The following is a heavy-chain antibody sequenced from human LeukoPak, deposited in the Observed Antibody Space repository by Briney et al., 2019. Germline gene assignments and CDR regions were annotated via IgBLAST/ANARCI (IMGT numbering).Heavy chain of an antibody. D-gene: IGHD3-9*01. CDR3: ARDPPPNPYDILTGYSYGMDV. V-gene: IGHV3-53*04. J-gene: IGHJ6*02. Sequence: PGGSLRLSCAASGFTFSSYAMSWVRQAPGKGLEWVSVIYSGGSTYYADSVKGRFTISRHNSKNTLYLQMNSLRAEDTAVYYCARDPPPNPYDILTGYSYGMDVWGQGTTVTVSS. CDR2: IYSGGST. CDR1: GFTFSSYA.